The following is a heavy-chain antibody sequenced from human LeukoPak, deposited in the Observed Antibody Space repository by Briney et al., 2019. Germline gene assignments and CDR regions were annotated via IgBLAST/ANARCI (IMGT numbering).Heavy chain of an antibody. CDR3: AREYDIAAAGTGLDY. Sequence: SGGSLRLSCAASGFTFSSYEMNWVRQAPGKGLEWIGSIYYSGSTYYNPSLKSRVTISVDTSKNQFSLKLSSVTAADTAVYYCAREYDIAAAGTGLDYWGQGTLVTVSS. J-gene: IGHJ4*02. V-gene: IGHV4-39*07. CDR1: GFTFSSYE. D-gene: IGHD6-13*01. CDR2: IYYSGST.